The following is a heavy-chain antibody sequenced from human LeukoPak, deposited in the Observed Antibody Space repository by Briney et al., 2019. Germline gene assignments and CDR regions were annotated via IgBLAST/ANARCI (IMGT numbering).Heavy chain of an antibody. CDR2: ISSSSSYI. CDR3: ARELVLQWFGELSSYGAFDI. D-gene: IGHD3-10*01. CDR1: GFTFSSYS. V-gene: IGHV3-21*01. Sequence: GGSLRLSCAASGFTFSSYSMNWVRQAPGKGLEWVSSISSSSSYIYYADSVKGRFTISRDNAKNSLYLQMNSLRAEDTAVYYCARELVLQWFGELSSYGAFDIWGQGTMVTVSS. J-gene: IGHJ3*02.